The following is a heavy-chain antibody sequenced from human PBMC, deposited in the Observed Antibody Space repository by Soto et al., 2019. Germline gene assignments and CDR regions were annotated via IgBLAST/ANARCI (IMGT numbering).Heavy chain of an antibody. J-gene: IGHJ6*03. Sequence: GGSLRLSCAASGFTFSSYSMNWVHQAPGKGLEWVSSISSSSSYIYYADSVKGRFTISRDNAKNSLYLQMNSLRAEDTAVYYCARRPPQGSYYYGSGSPAAGRYYYMDVWGKGTTVTVSS. CDR1: GFTFSSYS. V-gene: IGHV3-21*01. CDR3: ARRPPQGSYYYGSGSPAAGRYYYMDV. CDR2: ISSSSSYI. D-gene: IGHD3-10*01.